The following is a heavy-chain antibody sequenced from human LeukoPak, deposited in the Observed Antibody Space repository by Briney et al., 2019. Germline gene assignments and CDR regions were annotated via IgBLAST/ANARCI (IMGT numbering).Heavy chain of an antibody. CDR3: ARDALTYYDFWSGPFNWFDP. J-gene: IGHJ5*02. V-gene: IGHV3-7*01. CDR2: IKQDGSEK. D-gene: IGHD3-3*01. CDR1: GFTFSSYW. Sequence: PGGSLRLSCAASGFTFSSYWMSWVRQAPGKGLEWVANIKQDGSEKYYVDSVKGRFTISRDNAKNSLYLQMNSLRAEDTAVYYCARDALTYYDFWSGPFNWFDPWGQGTLVTVSS.